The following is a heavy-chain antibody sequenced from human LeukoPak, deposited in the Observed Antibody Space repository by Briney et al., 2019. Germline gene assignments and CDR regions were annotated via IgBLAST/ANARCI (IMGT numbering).Heavy chain of an antibody. CDR3: AKDSSSWYNWFDP. V-gene: IGHV3-23*01. CDR1: GFTFSSFA. CDR2: ISGSGGST. Sequence: PGGSLRLSCAASGFTFSSFAMSWVRQAPEKGLEWVSAISGSGGSTYYADSVKGRFTISRDNSKNTLYLQMNSLRAEDTAVYYCAKDSSSWYNWFDPWGQGTLVTVSS. D-gene: IGHD6-13*01. J-gene: IGHJ5*02.